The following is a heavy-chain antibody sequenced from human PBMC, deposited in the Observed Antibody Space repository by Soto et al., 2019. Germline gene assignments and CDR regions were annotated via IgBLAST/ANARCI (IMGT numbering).Heavy chain of an antibody. V-gene: IGHV4-61*01. CDR2: VYYSGST. D-gene: IGHD2-15*01. CDR1: GGSVSSDNYY. Sequence: QVQLQESGPGLVKPSETLSLTCTVSGGSVSSDNYYWSWIRQPPGKGLEWIGYVYYSGSTNYNPSRKSRVPISIDTSKNQVSLQLSSVTDEDTAVYYCARDSWADAVSIRSYYYGMDVWGQGTTVTVSS. CDR3: ARDSWADAVSIRSYYYGMDV. J-gene: IGHJ6*02.